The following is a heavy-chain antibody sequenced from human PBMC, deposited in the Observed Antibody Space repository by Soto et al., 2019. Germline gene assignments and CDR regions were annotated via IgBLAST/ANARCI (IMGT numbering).Heavy chain of an antibody. Sequence: QVQLQQWGAGLLKPSETLSLTCAVYGGSFSGYYWSWIRQPPGKGLEWIGEINHSGSTNYNPSLKSRVTISVDTSKNQFSLKLSSVTAADTAVYYCARAISFRSTRCYTCYYYYYMDVWGKGTTVTVSS. CDR1: GGSFSGYY. J-gene: IGHJ6*03. D-gene: IGHD2-2*02. CDR2: INHSGST. CDR3: ARAISFRSTRCYTCYYYYYMDV. V-gene: IGHV4-34*01.